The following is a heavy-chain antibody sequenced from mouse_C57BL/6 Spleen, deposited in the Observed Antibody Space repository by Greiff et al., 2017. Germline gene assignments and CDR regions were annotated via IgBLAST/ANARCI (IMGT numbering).Heavy chain of an antibody. CDR2: IYPGDGDT. CDR1: GYAFSSSW. J-gene: IGHJ1*03. D-gene: IGHD4-1*01. CDR3: ARSGSYWYFDV. Sequence: VKLVASGPELVKPGASVKISCKASGYAFSSSWMNWVKQRPGQGLEWIGRIYPGDGDTNYNGKFKGKATLTADKSSSTAYMQLSSLTSEDSAVYFCARSGSYWYFDVWGTGTTVTVSS. V-gene: IGHV1-82*01.